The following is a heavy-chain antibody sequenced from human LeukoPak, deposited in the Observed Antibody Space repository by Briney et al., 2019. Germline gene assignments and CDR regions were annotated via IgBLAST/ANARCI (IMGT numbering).Heavy chain of an antibody. D-gene: IGHD2-15*01. CDR1: GGSISSYY. CDR3: ARVPLVGYCSGGSCYRSYYYYYYMDV. Sequence: SETLSLTCTVSGGSISSYYWSWIRQPPGKGLEWIGYIYYSGSTNYNPSLKSRVTISVDTFKNQFSLKLSSVTAADTAVYYCARVPLVGYCSGGSCYRSYYYYYYMDVWGKGTTVTVSS. CDR2: IYYSGST. J-gene: IGHJ6*03. V-gene: IGHV4-59*01.